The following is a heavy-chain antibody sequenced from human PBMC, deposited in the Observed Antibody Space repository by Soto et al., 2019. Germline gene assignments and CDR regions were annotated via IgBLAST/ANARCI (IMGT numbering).Heavy chain of an antibody. V-gene: IGHV3-23*01. CDR2: ISGSGGST. J-gene: IGHJ6*02. D-gene: IGHD1-1*01. CDR3: AKDLSTTRTPNYGMDV. CDR1: GFTISSYV. Sequence: GGSLRLSCAASGFTISSYVMSWVSQTPGKGLEWVSAISGSGGSTYYADSVKGRYTISRDNSKNTLYLQMNSLRAEDTAVYYGAKDLSTTRTPNYGMDVWGQGTTVTVSS.